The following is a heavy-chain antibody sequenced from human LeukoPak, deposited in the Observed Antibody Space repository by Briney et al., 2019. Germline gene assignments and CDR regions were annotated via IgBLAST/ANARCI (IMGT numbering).Heavy chain of an antibody. D-gene: IGHD1-14*01. CDR1: GFTFSSYS. V-gene: IGHV3-21*01. CDR3: ARDLGTLLEGDDAFDI. Sequence: GGSLRPSCAASGFTFSSYSMNWVRQAPGKGLEWVSSISSSSYIYYADLVKGRFTISRDNAKNSLYLQMNSLRAEDTAVYYCARDLGTLLEGDDAFDIWGQGTMVTVSS. CDR2: ISSSSYI. J-gene: IGHJ3*02.